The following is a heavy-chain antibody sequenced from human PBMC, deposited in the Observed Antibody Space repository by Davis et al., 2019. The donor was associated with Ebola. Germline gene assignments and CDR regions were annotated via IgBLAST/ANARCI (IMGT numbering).Heavy chain of an antibody. CDR2: IYYSGST. J-gene: IGHJ6*02. V-gene: IGHV4-61*01. CDR1: GGSVSSGSYY. CDR3: ARGGSYYYGMDV. D-gene: IGHD2-15*01. Sequence: MPSETLSLTCTVSGGSVSSGSYYWSWIRQPPEKGLEWVGYIYYSGSTNCNPSLKSRVTISVDTSKNQFSLKLSSVTAADTAVYYCARGGSYYYGMDVWGQGTTVTVSS.